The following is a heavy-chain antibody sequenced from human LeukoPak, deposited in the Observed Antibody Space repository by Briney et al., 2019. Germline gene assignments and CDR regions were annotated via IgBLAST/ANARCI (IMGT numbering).Heavy chain of an antibody. CDR1: GGSISSGDYY. Sequence: SQTLSLTCTVSGGSISSGDYYWRWIRQPPGTGLEWIGYIYYSGSTYYNPSLKSRVTISVDTSKNQFSLKLSSVTAADTAVYYCARQITTNSDDAFDIWGQGTMVTVSS. CDR2: IYYSGST. V-gene: IGHV4-30-4*01. D-gene: IGHD3-16*01. CDR3: ARQITTNSDDAFDI. J-gene: IGHJ3*02.